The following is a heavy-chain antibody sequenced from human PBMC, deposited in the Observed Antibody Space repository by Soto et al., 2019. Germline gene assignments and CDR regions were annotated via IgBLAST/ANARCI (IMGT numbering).Heavy chain of an antibody. V-gene: IGHV4-30-2*01. D-gene: IGHD3-16*01. Sequence: SETLSLTCAVSGGSISSGGYSWSWIRQPPGKGLEWIGYIYHSGSTYYNPPLKSRVTISVDRSKNQFSLKLSSVTAADTAVYYCARGGYGMDVWGQGTTVTVSS. CDR2: IYHSGST. CDR1: GGSISSGGYS. J-gene: IGHJ6*02. CDR3: ARGGYGMDV.